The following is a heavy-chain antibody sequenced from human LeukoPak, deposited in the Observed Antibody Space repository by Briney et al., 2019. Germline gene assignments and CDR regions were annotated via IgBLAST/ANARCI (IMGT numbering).Heavy chain of an antibody. D-gene: IGHD2-2*03. V-gene: IGHV3-30*04. CDR2: ISDDGSNK. J-gene: IGHJ3*02. CDR1: GFTFSHYA. Sequence: GGSLRLSCVTSGFTFSHYAMHWVRQAPGKGLEWVAVISDDGSNKYYADSVKGRFTISRDNSKNTLYLQINSLRAEDTAMYYCARVDDLDAFDIWGQGTMDTVFS. CDR3: ARVDDLDAFDI.